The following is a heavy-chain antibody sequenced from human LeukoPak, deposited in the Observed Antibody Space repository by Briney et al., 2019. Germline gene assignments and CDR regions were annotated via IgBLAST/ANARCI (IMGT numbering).Heavy chain of an antibody. V-gene: IGHV3-23*01. J-gene: IGHJ4*02. CDR2: ISSSGNT. D-gene: IGHD6-13*01. CDR3: VKGRISEDGLDF. Sequence: GGSLRLSCAASGFTFSRSAMTWVRQTPGKGLDWVSSISSSGNTYYADSVKSRFTTSRDNSKNMLYLQMNSLRAEDTAVYYCVKGRISEDGLDFWGQGTLVTVSS. CDR1: GFTFSRSA.